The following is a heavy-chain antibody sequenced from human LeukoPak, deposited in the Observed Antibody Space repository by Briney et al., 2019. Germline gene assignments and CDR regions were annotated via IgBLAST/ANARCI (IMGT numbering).Heavy chain of an antibody. CDR1: GYTFTSYD. CDR2: MNPNSGNT. D-gene: IGHD3-10*01. Sequence: ASVKVSCKASGYTFTSYDINWVRQATGQGLEWMGWMNPNSGNTGYVQKFQGRVTMTRNTSISTAYMELSSLRSEDTAVYYCARGENYYGSGNYKYWGQGTLVTVSS. V-gene: IGHV1-8*01. CDR3: ARGENYYGSGNYKY. J-gene: IGHJ4*02.